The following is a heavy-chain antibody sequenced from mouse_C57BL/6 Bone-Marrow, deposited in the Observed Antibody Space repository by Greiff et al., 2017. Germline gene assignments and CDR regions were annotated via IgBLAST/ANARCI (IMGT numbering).Heavy chain of an antibody. CDR1: GYTFTSYW. V-gene: IGHV1-50*01. J-gene: IGHJ3*01. CDR3: AGYGFAY. Sequence: QVHVKQPGAELVKPGASVKLSCKASGYTFTSYWMQWVKQRPGQGLEWIGEIDPSDSYTNYNQKFKGKATLTVDTSSSTAYMQLSSLTSEDSAVYYCAGYGFAYWGQGTLVTVSA. D-gene: IGHD2-2*01. CDR2: IDPSDSYT.